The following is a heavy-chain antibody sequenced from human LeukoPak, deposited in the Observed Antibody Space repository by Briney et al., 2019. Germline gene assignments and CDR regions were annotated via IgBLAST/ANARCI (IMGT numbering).Heavy chain of an antibody. J-gene: IGHJ6*03. CDR1: GGSFSGYY. Sequence: SETLSLTCAVYGGSFSGYYWSWIRQPPGKGLEWIGEINHSGSTNYNPSLKSRVTISVDTSKNQFSLKLSSVTAADTAVYYCARHFGQQWLVQYYYYYMDVWGKGTTVTISS. D-gene: IGHD6-19*01. CDR2: INHSGST. CDR3: ARHFGQQWLVQYYYYYMDV. V-gene: IGHV4-34*01.